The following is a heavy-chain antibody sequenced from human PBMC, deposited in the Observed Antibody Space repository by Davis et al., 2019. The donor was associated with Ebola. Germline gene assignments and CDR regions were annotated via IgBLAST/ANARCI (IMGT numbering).Heavy chain of an antibody. CDR3: ARLTTVVTPEGAFDI. J-gene: IGHJ3*02. Sequence: KVSCKASGYEFTTHWIGWLRQMPGKGLEWMGIIYPDDSDTRYSPSFQGQVTISADKSISTAYLQWSSLKASDTAMYYCARLTTVVTPEGAFDIWGQGTMVTVSS. CDR2: IYPDDSDT. V-gene: IGHV5-51*01. D-gene: IGHD4-23*01. CDR1: GYEFTTHW.